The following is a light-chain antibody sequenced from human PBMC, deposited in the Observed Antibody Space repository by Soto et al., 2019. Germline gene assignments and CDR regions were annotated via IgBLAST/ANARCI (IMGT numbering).Light chain of an antibody. J-gene: IGLJ1*01. CDR1: AAYD. Sequence: QSVLTQPPSLSGAPGQRVTTSCPGAAYDVHWYQQLPGTAPKLLIYGNSNRPSGVPDRFSGSKSGTSASLAITGLQAEDEAEYYCLSYDSSLSGSVFGTGTKLTVL. CDR3: LSYDSSLSGSV. CDR2: GNS. V-gene: IGLV1-40*01.